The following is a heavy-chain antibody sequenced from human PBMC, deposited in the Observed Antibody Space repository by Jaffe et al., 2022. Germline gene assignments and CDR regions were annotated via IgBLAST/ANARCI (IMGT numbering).Heavy chain of an antibody. CDR2: INHSGST. Sequence: QVQLQQWGAGLLKPSETLSLTCAVYGGSFSGYYWSWIRQPPGKGLEWIGEINHSGSTNYNPSLKSRVTISVDTSKNQFSLKLSSVTAADTAVYYCASVYGDYAFDIWGQGTMVTVSS. CDR1: GGSFSGYY. CDR3: ASVYGDYAFDI. J-gene: IGHJ3*02. D-gene: IGHD4-17*01. V-gene: IGHV4-34*01.